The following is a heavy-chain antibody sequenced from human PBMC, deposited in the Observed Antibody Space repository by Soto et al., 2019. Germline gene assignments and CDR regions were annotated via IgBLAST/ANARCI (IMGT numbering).Heavy chain of an antibody. Sequence: ASVEVSWKASGYTFTSYGISWVRQAPEQVLEWMGWISAYNGNTNYAQKLQGRGTMTTDTSTSTAYLELRSLRSDDTAVYYCARTVEYDSIPYYYADFWGQGTLVTVSS. CDR3: ARTVEYDSIPYYYADF. V-gene: IGHV1-18*01. D-gene: IGHD2-21*01. CDR1: GYTFTSYG. J-gene: IGHJ4*01. CDR2: ISAYNGNT.